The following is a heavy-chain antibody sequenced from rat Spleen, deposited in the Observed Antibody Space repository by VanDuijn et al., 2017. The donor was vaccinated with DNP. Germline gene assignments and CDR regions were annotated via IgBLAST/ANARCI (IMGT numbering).Heavy chain of an antibody. CDR3: ATPAYYGYKGDY. D-gene: IGHD1-6*01. CDR1: GFTFNKYG. J-gene: IGHJ2*01. V-gene: IGHV5S13*01. CDR2: ISTSGEYA. Sequence: EVQLVESGGGLVQPGRSLKLSCAASGFTFNKYGMAWVRQAPTKGLEWVASISTSGEYAHYRDSVKGRFTISRDNSKNTQYLQMDSLRSEDTATYYWATPAYYGYKGDYWGQGVMVTVSS.